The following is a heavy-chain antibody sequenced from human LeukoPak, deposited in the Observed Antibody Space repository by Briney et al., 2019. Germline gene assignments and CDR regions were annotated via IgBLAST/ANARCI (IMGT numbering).Heavy chain of an antibody. V-gene: IGHV1-69*13. CDR3: ARGLEPDYYGSGSYYPFDY. D-gene: IGHD3-10*01. CDR1: GGTFSSYA. Sequence: SVKVSCKASGGTFSSYAISWVRQAPGQGLEWMGGIIPIFGTANYAQKFQGRVTITADESTSTAYMELSSLRSEDTAVYYCARGLEPDYYGSGSYYPFDYWGQGTLVTVSS. J-gene: IGHJ4*02. CDR2: IIPIFGTA.